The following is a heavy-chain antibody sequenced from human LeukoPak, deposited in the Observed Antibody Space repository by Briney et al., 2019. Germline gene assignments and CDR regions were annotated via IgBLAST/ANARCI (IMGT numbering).Heavy chain of an antibody. J-gene: IGHJ5*02. V-gene: IGHV1-69*13. CDR3: ANVGGCSSTSCYTPDNWFDP. CDR1: GGTVSSYA. D-gene: IGHD2-2*02. CDR2: IIPIFGTA. Sequence: SVKVSCKASGGTVSSYAISWVRQAPGQGLEWMGGIIPIFGTANYAQKFQGRVTITADESTSTAYMELSSLRSEDTAVYYCANVGGCSSTSCYTPDNWFDPWGQGTLVTVSS.